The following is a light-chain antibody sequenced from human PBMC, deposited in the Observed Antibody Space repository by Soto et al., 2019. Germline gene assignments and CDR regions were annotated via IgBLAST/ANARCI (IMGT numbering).Light chain of an antibody. J-gene: IGLJ1*01. CDR1: SSTVGGCNV. V-gene: IGLV2-23*01. CDR3: CSYVGATTYV. Sequence: QSALAQPASVSGSPGQSITISCTGTSSTVGGCNVVSWYQQHPGKAPKVIIYEGIKRPSGVSNRFSGSNSGSTASQPISGLQAEDEADYYCCSYVGATTYVFGTGTKATVL. CDR2: EGI.